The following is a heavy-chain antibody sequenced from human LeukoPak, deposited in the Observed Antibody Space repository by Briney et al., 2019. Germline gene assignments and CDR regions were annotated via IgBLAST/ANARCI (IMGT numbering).Heavy chain of an antibody. Sequence: ASVRVSCTASGYTFTSYAMHWVRQAPGQRLEWMGWINAGNGSTKYSQKFQGRVTITRDTSASTAYMELSSLRSEDTAVYYCARVLRAQGFNWFDPWGQGTLVTVSS. J-gene: IGHJ5*02. V-gene: IGHV1-3*01. CDR3: ARVLRAQGFNWFDP. CDR2: INAGNGST. CDR1: GYTFTSYA.